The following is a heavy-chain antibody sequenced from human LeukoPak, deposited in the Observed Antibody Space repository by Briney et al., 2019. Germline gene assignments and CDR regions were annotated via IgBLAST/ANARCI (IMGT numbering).Heavy chain of an antibody. J-gene: IGHJ6*03. CDR3: ARSFTLCSSTSCSGPPAYYYSMDI. CDR1: GRTFSIYA. Sequence: SVKVSCKASGRTFSIYAISWVRQAPGQGLEWMGGIIPIFGTANYAQKFQGRVTITAEESTSTAYMERSSLRSEDTAVYYCARSFTLCSSTSCSGPPAYYYSMDIWGKGTTVTVSS. V-gene: IGHV1-69*13. CDR2: IIPIFGTA. D-gene: IGHD2-2*01.